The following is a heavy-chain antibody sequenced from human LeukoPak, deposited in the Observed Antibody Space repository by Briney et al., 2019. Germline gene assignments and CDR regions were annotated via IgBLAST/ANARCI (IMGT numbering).Heavy chain of an antibody. CDR1: GGTFSSYA. V-gene: IGHV1-69*05. Sequence: ASVKVSCKASGGTFSSYAISWVRQAPGQGLEWMGGIIPIFGTANYAQQFQGRVTITTDESTSTAYMELSSLRSEDTDVYYCASIDYCSNASPYFGSRGGRRGFDYWGQGTLVTVFS. J-gene: IGHJ4*02. CDR2: IIPIFGTA. D-gene: IGHD2-2*01. CDR3: ASIDYCSNASPYFGSRGGRRGFDY.